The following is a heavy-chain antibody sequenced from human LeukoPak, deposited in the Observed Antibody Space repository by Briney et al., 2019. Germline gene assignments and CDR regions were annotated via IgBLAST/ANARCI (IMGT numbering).Heavy chain of an antibody. Sequence: ASVKVSCKASGYTFTSYGISWVRQAPGQGLEWMGWISAYNGNTNYAQKLQGRVTMTTDTSTSTAHMELRSLRSDDTAVYYCAREGGPENWFDPWGQGTLVTVSS. CDR1: GYTFTSYG. CDR3: AREGGPENWFDP. J-gene: IGHJ5*02. V-gene: IGHV1-18*01. CDR2: ISAYNGNT. D-gene: IGHD1-26*01.